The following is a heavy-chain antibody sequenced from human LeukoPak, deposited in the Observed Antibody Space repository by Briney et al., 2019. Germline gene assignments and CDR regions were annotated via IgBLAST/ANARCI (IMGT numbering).Heavy chain of an antibody. J-gene: IGHJ4*02. D-gene: IGHD6-6*01. CDR3: ARGLGVAARPVSFDY. V-gene: IGHV4-34*01. CDR2: INHSGST. Sequence: SETLSLTCAVYGGSYSGYYWSWIRQPPGKGREWIGEINHSGSTNYNPSLKSRVTISVDTSKNQFSLKLSSVTAADTAVYYCARGLGVAARPVSFDYWGQGTLVTVSS. CDR1: GGSYSGYY.